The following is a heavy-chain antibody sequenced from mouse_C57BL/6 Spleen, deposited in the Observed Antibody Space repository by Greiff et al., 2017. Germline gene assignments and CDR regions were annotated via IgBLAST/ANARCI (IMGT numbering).Heavy chain of an antibody. V-gene: IGHV1-61*01. CDR1: GYTFTSYW. D-gene: IGHD1-1*01. Sequence: QVQLQQPGAELVRPGSSVKLSCKASGYTFTSYWMDWVKQRPGQGLEWIGNIYPSDSETHYNQKFKDKATLTVDKSSSTAYMQLSSLTSEDSAVYYCAISLITTVGATGYFDVWGTGTTVTVSS. CDR3: AISLITTVGATGYFDV. J-gene: IGHJ1*03. CDR2: IYPSDSET.